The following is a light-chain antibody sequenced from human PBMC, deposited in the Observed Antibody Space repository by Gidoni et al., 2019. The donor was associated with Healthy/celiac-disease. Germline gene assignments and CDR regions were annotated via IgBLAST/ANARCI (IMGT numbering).Light chain of an antibody. CDR2: DAS. CDR3: QQYDNLSLT. V-gene: IGKV1-33*01. Sequence: DIQMTQSPSSLSASVGDRVTITCQASQDISNYLNWYQQKPGKAPKLLIYDASNLETGVPSRFSGSGCGTDFTFTISSLQPEDIATYYCQQYDNLSLTFXGXTKVEIK. CDR1: QDISNY. J-gene: IGKJ4*01.